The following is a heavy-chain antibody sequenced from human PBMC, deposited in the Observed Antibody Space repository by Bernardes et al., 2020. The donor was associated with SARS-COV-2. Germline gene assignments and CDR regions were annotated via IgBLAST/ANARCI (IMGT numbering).Heavy chain of an antibody. CDR1: GFTFSSYG. Sequence: GGSLRLSCAASGFTFSSYGMHWVRQAPGKGLEWVAVISYDGSNKYYADSVKGRFTISRDNSKNTLYLQMNSLRAEDTAVYYCAKPLLDTAMVPDYWGQGTLVTVSS. D-gene: IGHD5-18*01. J-gene: IGHJ4*02. V-gene: IGHV3-30*18. CDR3: AKPLLDTAMVPDY. CDR2: ISYDGSNK.